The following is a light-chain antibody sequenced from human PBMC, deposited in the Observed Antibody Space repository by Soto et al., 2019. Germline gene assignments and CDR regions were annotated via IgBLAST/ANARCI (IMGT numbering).Light chain of an antibody. CDR3: QQRSNWPST. CDR2: DAS. J-gene: IGKJ4*01. CDR1: QSVSGY. Sequence: EIVLTQSPATLSLSPGNRATLSCRASQSVSGYLAWYQQKPGQAPRLLIYDASNSATGIPARFSGSGSGTDFTLTITSLEPEEFADYYCQQRSNWPSTFGGGTKVEI. V-gene: IGKV3-11*01.